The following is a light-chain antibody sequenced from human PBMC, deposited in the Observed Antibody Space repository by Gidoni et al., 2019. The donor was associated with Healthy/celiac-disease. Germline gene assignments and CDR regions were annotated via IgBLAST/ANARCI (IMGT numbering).Light chain of an antibody. CDR1: QSIANY. J-gene: IGKJ2*02. V-gene: IGKV1-39*01. CDR2: AAS. CDR3: QQSYSTLPGT. Sequence: DIQMTQSPSSLSASVGDRVTITCRASQSIANYLNWYQQKPGKAPKRLIYAASNLQSGVPSRFSGSVSGTDFSLTISSLQPEDFATYYCQQSYSTLPGTFGQGTKLEIK.